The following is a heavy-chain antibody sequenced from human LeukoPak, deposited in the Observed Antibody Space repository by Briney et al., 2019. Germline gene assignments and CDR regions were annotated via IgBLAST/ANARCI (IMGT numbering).Heavy chain of an antibody. CDR1: GDSTNTFF. D-gene: IGHD4-17*01. V-gene: IGHV4-59*01. CDR2: IYYTGTT. J-gene: IGHJ4*02. CDR3: ASKSTDHGELRFDY. Sequence: SETLSLTCTISGDSTNTFFWSWIRQPPGKGLEWIGYIYYTGTTNYNPSLKSRVTISVDTSKNQFSLKVNSVTAADTGVYYCASKSTDHGELRFDYWGQGTLVTASS.